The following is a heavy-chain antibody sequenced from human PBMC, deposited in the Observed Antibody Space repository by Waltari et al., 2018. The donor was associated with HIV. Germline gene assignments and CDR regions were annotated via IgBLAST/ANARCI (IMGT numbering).Heavy chain of an antibody. CDR3: SGPDGDQGTSVTYYGMGV. CDR1: GIAVPTNY. J-gene: IGHJ6*02. D-gene: IGHD4-17*01. CDR2: IYRGGDT. Sequence: EVQLVETGGDVIRPGGSLRLSCATSGIAVPTNYINWVRQAPGKGLEWVSVIYRGGDTKYADSVKGRFLISRDNSKNTVFLQLNRLRVEDTAVYYCSGPDGDQGTSVTYYGMGVWGQGTTVIVSS. V-gene: IGHV3-53*02.